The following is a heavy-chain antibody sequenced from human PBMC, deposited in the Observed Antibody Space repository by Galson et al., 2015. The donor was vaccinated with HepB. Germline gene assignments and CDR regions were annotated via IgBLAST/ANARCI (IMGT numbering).Heavy chain of an antibody. J-gene: IGHJ3*02. V-gene: IGHV3-66*04. Sequence: SLRLSCAASGFTVSSTYMNWVRQAPGKGLEWVSLIYRGGGAQYADSVKGRFIISRENSKNMLYLQMNSLRVEDTAVYYCARRTGDGDDAFDIWGQGTMVSVSS. CDR3: ARRTGDGDDAFDI. CDR2: IYRGGGA. CDR1: GFTVSSTY. D-gene: IGHD7-27*01.